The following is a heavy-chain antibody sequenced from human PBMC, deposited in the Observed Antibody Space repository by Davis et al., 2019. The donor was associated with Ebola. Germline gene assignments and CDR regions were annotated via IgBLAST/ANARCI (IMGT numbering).Heavy chain of an antibody. CDR3: ARSVYSSSWRPDY. J-gene: IGHJ4*02. CDR2: IKQDGSEK. CDR1: GFTFSNYW. D-gene: IGHD6-13*01. Sequence: GESLKISCAASGFTFSNYWMSWVRQAPGKGLEWVANIKQDGSEKYYVDSVKGRFTISRDNAKNSLYLQMNSLRAEDTAMYYCARSVYSSSWRPDYWGQGTLVTVSS. V-gene: IGHV3-7*01.